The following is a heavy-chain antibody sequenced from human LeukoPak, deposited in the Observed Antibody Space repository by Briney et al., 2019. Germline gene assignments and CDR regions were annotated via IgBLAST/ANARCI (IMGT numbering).Heavy chain of an antibody. V-gene: IGHV3-30*03. Sequence: PGGSLRLSCAASGFTFSSYGMHWVRQAPGKGLEWVAVISYDGSNKYYADSVKGRFTISRDNSKNTLYLQMNSLIGEDTAVYYCGRVGGRSKAAKGDAFDIWGQGTMVTVSS. CDR2: ISYDGSNK. D-gene: IGHD6-6*01. J-gene: IGHJ3*02. CDR1: GFTFSSYG. CDR3: GRVGGRSKAAKGDAFDI.